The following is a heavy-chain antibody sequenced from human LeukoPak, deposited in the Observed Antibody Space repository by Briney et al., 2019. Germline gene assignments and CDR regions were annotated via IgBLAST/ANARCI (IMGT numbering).Heavy chain of an antibody. CDR3: ARDHGSGSYYSLDY. Sequence: ASVKVSCKASGYTFTGYYMHWVRQAPGQGLEWMGWINPNSGGTNYAQKFQGRVTMTRDTSISTAYMELSRLRFDDTAVYYCARDHGSGSYYSLDYWGQGTLVAVSS. D-gene: IGHD3-10*01. CDR1: GYTFTGYY. V-gene: IGHV1-2*02. CDR2: INPNSGGT. J-gene: IGHJ4*02.